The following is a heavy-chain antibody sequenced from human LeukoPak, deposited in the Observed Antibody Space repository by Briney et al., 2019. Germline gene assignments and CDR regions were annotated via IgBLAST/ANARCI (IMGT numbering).Heavy chain of an antibody. J-gene: IGHJ4*02. CDR1: GFTVSSNY. CDR2: IYSGGST. V-gene: IGHV3-66*01. Sequence: TGGSLRLSCAASGFTVSSNYMSWVRQAPGKGLEWVSVIYSGGSTYYADSVKGRFTISRDNSKNTLYLQMNSLRAEDTAVYYCARGGDSGTYYYYFDFWGQGTLVTVSS. D-gene: IGHD3-10*01. CDR3: ARGGDSGTYYYYFDF.